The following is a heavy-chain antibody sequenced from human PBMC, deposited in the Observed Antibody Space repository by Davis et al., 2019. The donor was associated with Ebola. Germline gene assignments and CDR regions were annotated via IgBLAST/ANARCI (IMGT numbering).Heavy chain of an antibody. V-gene: IGHV4-34*01. Sequence: MPSETLSLTCAAYGGSFSGYYWSWIRQPPGKGLEWIGEINHSGSTNYNPSLKSRVTISVDTSKNQFSLKLSSVTAADTAVYYCARGLNAYYYDSNGKRFDYWGQGTLVTVSS. CDR2: INHSGST. J-gene: IGHJ4*02. D-gene: IGHD3-22*01. CDR1: GGSFSGYY. CDR3: ARGLNAYYYDSNGKRFDY.